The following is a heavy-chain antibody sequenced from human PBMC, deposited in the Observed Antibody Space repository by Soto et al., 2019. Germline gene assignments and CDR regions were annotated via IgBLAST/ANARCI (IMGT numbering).Heavy chain of an antibody. J-gene: IGHJ4*02. CDR1: GGSISSGGYY. CDR2: IYYSGST. D-gene: IGHD3-16*02. Sequence: SETLSLTCTVSGGSISSGGYYWSWIRQHPGKGLEWIGYIYYSGSTYYNPSLKSRVTISLDTSKNQFSLKLSSVTAADTAVYYCARVLSLRLGELSLLDYWGQGTLVTVSS. V-gene: IGHV4-31*03. CDR3: ARVLSLRLGELSLLDY.